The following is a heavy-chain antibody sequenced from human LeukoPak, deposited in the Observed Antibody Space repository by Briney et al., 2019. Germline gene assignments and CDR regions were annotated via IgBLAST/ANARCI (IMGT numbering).Heavy chain of an antibody. CDR3: ARQKMATTSFDY. V-gene: IGHV4-59*08. CDR1: GGSISSYY. CDR2: IYYSGST. J-gene: IGHJ4*02. D-gene: IGHD5-24*01. Sequence: SETLSLTCTVSGGSISSYYWSWIRQPPGKGLEWIGYIYYSGSTNYNPSLKSRVTISVDTSKNQFSLKLSSVTAADTAVYYCARQKMATTSFDYWGQGTLVTVSS.